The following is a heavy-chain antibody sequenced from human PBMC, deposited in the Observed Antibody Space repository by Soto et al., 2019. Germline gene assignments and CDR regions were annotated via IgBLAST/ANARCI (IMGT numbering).Heavy chain of an antibody. CDR2: IYYSGST. D-gene: IGHD6-13*01. CDR1: GGSISSGDYY. V-gene: IGHV4-30-4*01. J-gene: IGHJ4*02. CDR3: AIVYSCCQDYDY. Sequence: SETLSLTCTVSGGSISSGDYYWSWIRQPPGKGLEWIGYIYYSGSTYYNPSLKSRVTISVDTSKNQCCGTLSSVTPADTAVYYCAIVYSCCQDYDYWGQGTLVTVSS.